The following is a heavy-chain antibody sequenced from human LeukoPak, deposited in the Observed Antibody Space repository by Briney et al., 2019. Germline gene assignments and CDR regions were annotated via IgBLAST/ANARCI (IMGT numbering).Heavy chain of an antibody. CDR2: IYTSGST. J-gene: IGHJ5*02. V-gene: IGHV4-4*07. CDR3: ARAGPTRGYSKHNWFDP. Sequence: PSETLSLTCTVSGGSISSYYWSWIRQPAGKGLEWIGRIYTSGSTNYSPSLKSRVTMSVDTSKNQFSLKLSSVTAADTAVYYCARAGPTRGYSKHNWFDPWGQGTLVTVSS. D-gene: IGHD6-13*01. CDR1: GGSISSYY.